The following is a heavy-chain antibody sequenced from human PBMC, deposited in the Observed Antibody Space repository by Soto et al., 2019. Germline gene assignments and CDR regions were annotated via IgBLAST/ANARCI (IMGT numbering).Heavy chain of an antibody. J-gene: IGHJ6*02. V-gene: IGHV1-2*02. CDR3: ARGGDYYYGMDV. D-gene: IGHD3-16*01. CDR1: GYAFIFCH. CDR2: IKPKNGGT. Sequence: QVQLGQSGAEVMKPGASVKVSCKAYGYAFIFCHIYWVRQAHGPGLEWLGWIKPKNGGTSYSQKFQDRVTLTRDTSINTAYMELSRLASDDTAVYYCARGGDYYYGMDVWGQGTTVTVSS.